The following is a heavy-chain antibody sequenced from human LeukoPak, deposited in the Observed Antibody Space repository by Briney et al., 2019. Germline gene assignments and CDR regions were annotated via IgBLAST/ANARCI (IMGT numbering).Heavy chain of an antibody. CDR1: GGSISSYY. CDR2: IYYSGST. V-gene: IGHV4-59*01. D-gene: IGHD1-20*01. Sequence: PSETLSLTCTVSGGSISSYYWSWIRQPPGKGLEWIGYIYYSGSTNYNPSLKSRVTISVDTSKNQFSLKLSSVTAADTAVYYCAGVPHNWNDVNWGQGTLVTVSS. CDR3: AGVPHNWNDVN. J-gene: IGHJ4*02.